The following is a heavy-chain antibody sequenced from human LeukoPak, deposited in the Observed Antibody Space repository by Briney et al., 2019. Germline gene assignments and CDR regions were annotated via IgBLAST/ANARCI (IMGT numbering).Heavy chain of an antibody. D-gene: IGHD1-7*01. CDR2: ISGSGGST. Sequence: PGGSLRLSCAASGFTFSSYAMSWVRQAPGKGLEWVSAISGSGGSTYYADSVKGRFTISRDNSKNTLYLQMSSLRAEDTAVYYCAKGLTGTTLDYYYGMDVWGQGTTVTVSS. CDR1: GFTFSSYA. CDR3: AKGLTGTTLDYYYGMDV. J-gene: IGHJ6*02. V-gene: IGHV3-23*01.